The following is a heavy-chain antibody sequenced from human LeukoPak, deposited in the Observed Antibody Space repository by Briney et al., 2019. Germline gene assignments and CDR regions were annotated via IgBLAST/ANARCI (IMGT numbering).Heavy chain of an antibody. J-gene: IGHJ6*03. CDR1: GFTFSSYW. Sequence: SGGSLRLSCAASGFTFSSYWMSWVRQAPGKGLEWVANIKQDGSEKYYVDSVKGRFTISRDNAKNSLYLQMNSLRAEDTAVYYCARDLGVVIAHYYYYYMDVWGKGTTVTVSS. CDR2: IKQDGSEK. D-gene: IGHD3-22*01. V-gene: IGHV3-7*01. CDR3: ARDLGVVIAHYYYYYMDV.